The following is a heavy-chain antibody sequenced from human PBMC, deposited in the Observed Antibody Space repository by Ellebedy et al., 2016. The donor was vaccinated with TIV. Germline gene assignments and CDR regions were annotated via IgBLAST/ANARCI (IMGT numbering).Heavy chain of an antibody. CDR3: ARVGDSSGYYPLDY. V-gene: IGHV4-38-2*02. CDR1: GYSISSNYY. Sequence: MPSETLSLTCTVSGYSISSNYYWGWVRQPPGKGLEWIGTIYHDGSTYYSPSLKSRVTISVDTSKNQFSLKLSSVTAADTAVYYCARVGDSSGYYPLDYWGPGTLVTVSS. CDR2: IYHDGST. J-gene: IGHJ4*02. D-gene: IGHD3-22*01.